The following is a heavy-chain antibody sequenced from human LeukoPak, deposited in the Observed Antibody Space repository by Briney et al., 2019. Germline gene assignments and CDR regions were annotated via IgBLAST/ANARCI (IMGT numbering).Heavy chain of an antibody. J-gene: IGHJ4*02. Sequence: GESLNISCNGSGYSFPNYWIGWVRQMPGKGLEWMGVIYTSDSDTTYSPSFQGQVTISADKSISNAYLQWSSLKASDTAMYYCARQGDSSSSSDYWGQGTLVTVSS. CDR2: IYTSDSDT. CDR1: GYSFPNYW. D-gene: IGHD6-6*01. CDR3: ARQGDSSSSSDY. V-gene: IGHV5-51*01.